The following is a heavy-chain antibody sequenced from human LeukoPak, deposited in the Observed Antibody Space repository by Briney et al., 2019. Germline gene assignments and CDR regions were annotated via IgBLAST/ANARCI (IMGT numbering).Heavy chain of an antibody. D-gene: IGHD2-21*01. CDR2: ISGSGGST. CDR1: GFTFSSYA. Sequence: GGSLRLSCAASGFTFSSYAMSWVRQAPGKGLEWVSAISGSGGSTYYADSVKGRFTISRDNSKNTLYPQMNSLRAEDTAVYYCANLLLTSSAFDIWGQGTMVTVSS. CDR3: ANLLLTSSAFDI. V-gene: IGHV3-23*01. J-gene: IGHJ3*02.